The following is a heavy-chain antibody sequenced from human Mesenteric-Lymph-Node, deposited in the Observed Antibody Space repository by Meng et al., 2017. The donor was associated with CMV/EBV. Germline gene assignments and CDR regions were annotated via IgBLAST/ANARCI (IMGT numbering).Heavy chain of an antibody. V-gene: IGHV3-30*02. Sequence: GESLKISCSASGFSFSRYGMHWVRQAPGKGLEWVAFIRDDGSNKYYADSVRGRFTISRDNSKNAMYLQMNSLRAEDMAVYYCARDVDIDVWGQGTTVTVSS. CDR1: GFSFSRYG. CDR2: IRDDGSNK. D-gene: IGHD2-21*01. CDR3: ARDVDIDV. J-gene: IGHJ6*02.